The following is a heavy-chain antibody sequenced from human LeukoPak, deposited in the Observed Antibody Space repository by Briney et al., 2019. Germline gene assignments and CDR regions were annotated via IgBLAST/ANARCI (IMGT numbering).Heavy chain of an antibody. J-gene: IGHJ4*02. D-gene: IGHD3-10*01. V-gene: IGHV1-2*02. CDR3: ARGRHITTVRGALNDY. Sequence: EASVKVSCKASGYIFTGYYMHWVRQAPGQGLEWMGCINPNSGDTNYAQKFQGRVTMTRDTSISTAYMELSRLRSDDTAVFHCARGRHITTVRGALNDYWGQGTLVTVSS. CDR1: GYIFTGYY. CDR2: INPNSGDT.